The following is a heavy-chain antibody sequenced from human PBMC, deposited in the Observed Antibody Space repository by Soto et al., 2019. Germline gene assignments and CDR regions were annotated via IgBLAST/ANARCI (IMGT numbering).Heavy chain of an antibody. D-gene: IGHD6-13*01. CDR1: GYTFTSYY. CDR2: INPSGGST. CDR3: ARDMEAAAGTVYFDY. V-gene: IGHV1-46*01. Sequence: ASVKVSCKASGYTFTSYYMHWVRQAPGQGLEWMGIINPSGGSTSYAQKFQGRVTMTRDTSTSTVYMELSSLRSEDTAVYYCARDMEAAAGTVYFDYWGQGTLVTVSS. J-gene: IGHJ4*02.